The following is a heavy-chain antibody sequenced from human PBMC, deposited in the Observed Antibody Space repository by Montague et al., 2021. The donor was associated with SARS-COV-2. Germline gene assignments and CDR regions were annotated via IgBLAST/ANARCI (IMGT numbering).Heavy chain of an antibody. CDR3: ARGGNYHYGMDV. CDR1: GGSISSFY. CDR2: IYYTGNT. V-gene: IGHV4-59*12. J-gene: IGHJ6*02. Sequence: SETLSLTCTVSGGSISSFYWSWFRQPPGKGLEWIGEIYYTGNTNYNPSLKSRVTIFIDKSKNHFSLQLSSVTAADTAVYYCARGGNYHYGMDVWGQGTTVAVSS. D-gene: IGHD1-7*01.